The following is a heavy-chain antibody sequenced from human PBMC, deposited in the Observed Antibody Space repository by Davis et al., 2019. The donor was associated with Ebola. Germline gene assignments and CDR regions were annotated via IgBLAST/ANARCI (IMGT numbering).Heavy chain of an antibody. D-gene: IGHD3-22*01. V-gene: IGHV1-8*03. CDR3: ARGSGYRHDFDP. CDR1: GYTFTTYD. Sequence: ASVKVSCKASGYTFTTYDINWVRQAAGQGLEWMGWMNPNSGNRGYAQKFQDRLTITMNTFITTAYMELSGLTSEDTALYYCARGSGYRHDFDPWGQGTPVTVSS. J-gene: IGHJ5*02. CDR2: MNPNSGNR.